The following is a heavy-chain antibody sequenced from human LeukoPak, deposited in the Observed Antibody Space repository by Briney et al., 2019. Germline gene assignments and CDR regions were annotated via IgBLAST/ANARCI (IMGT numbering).Heavy chain of an antibody. D-gene: IGHD4-17*01. CDR2: INHSGST. CDR3: AREAGAYGDYVGLYYFDY. J-gene: IGHJ4*02. V-gene: IGHV4-34*01. CDR1: GGSFSGYY. Sequence: SETLSLTCAVYGGSFSGYYWSWLRQPPGKGLEWIGEINHSGSTNYNPSLKSRVTISVDTSKNQFSLKLSSVTAADTAVYYCAREAGAYGDYVGLYYFDYWGQGTLVTVSS.